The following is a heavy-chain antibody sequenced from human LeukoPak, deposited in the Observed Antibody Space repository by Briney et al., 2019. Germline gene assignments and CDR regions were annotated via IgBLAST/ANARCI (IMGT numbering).Heavy chain of an antibody. J-gene: IGHJ4*02. Sequence: SETLSLTCTVSGGSISSSSYSWGWIRQPPGKGLEWIGSIYYSGSTYYNPSLKSRVTISIDTSKNQFSLKLSSVTAADTAVFYCAREKWTPDTRSWYPDYWGQGTLVTVSS. CDR2: IYYSGST. V-gene: IGHV4-39*07. D-gene: IGHD6-13*01. CDR3: AREKWTPDTRSWYPDY. CDR1: GGSISSSSYS.